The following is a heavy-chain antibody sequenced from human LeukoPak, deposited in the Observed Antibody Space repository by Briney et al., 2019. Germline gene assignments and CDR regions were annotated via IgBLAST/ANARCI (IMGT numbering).Heavy chain of an antibody. CDR3: SRGLHDYGDSNYYFDQ. J-gene: IGHJ4*02. CDR2: IRKKGYGETT. D-gene: IGHD4-17*01. CDR1: GFTFGDDA. Sequence: KPGGSLRLSCTASGFTFGDDAWSWFRQAPGKGLEWICFIRKKGYGETTDYAASVRGRFTISRDDAKSIAYLQMNSLKTEDTALYYCSRGLHDYGDSNYYFDQWGRGTLVTVSS. V-gene: IGHV3-49*05.